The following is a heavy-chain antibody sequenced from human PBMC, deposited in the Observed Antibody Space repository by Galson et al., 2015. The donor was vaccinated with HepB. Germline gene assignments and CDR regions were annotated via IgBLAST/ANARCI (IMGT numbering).Heavy chain of an antibody. D-gene: IGHD4-23*01. CDR2: INAGNGNT. CDR1: GYTFTSYA. CDR3: ARDHPPELPWYYNWFDP. J-gene: IGHJ5*02. V-gene: IGHV1-3*01. Sequence: SVKVSCKASGYTFTSYAMHWVRQAPGQRLEWMGWINAGNGNTKYSQKFQGRVTITRDTSASTAYMELSSLRSEDTAVYYCARDHPPELPWYYNWFDPWGQGTLVTVSS.